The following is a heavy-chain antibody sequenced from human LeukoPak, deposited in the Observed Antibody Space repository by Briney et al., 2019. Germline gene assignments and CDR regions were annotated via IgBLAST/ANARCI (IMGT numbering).Heavy chain of an antibody. D-gene: IGHD3-16*01. Sequence: RASVKVSCKASGYTFTDNGISWVRQAPGQGLEGMGWISVYNGNTNYAQKFRDRLTMTTATPTSTAYLHLRSLTSDDTAVYSCARVSSDYVDYWGQGTLVTVSS. CDR3: ARVSSDYVDY. CDR2: ISVYNGNT. J-gene: IGHJ4*02. CDR1: GYTFTDNG. V-gene: IGHV1-18*01.